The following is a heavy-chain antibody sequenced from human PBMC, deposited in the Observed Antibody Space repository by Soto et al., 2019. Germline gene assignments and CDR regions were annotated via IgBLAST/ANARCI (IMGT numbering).Heavy chain of an antibody. J-gene: IGHJ6*02. CDR2: ISAYNGNT. D-gene: IGHD2-21*02. V-gene: IGHV1-18*01. Sequence: ASVKVSCKASGYTFTSYGISWVRQAPGQGLEWMGWISAYNGNTNYAQKLQGRVTMTTDTSTSTAYMELRSLRSDDTAVYYCASGGDAYCGGDCYSYYYYVMDVWGQGTTVTVSS. CDR1: GYTFTSYG. CDR3: ASGGDAYCGGDCYSYYYYVMDV.